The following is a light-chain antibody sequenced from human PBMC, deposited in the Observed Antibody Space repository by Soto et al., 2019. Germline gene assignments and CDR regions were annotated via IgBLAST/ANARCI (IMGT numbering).Light chain of an antibody. J-gene: IGKJ1*01. CDR1: QSLLHSNGYNY. CDR2: LGS. Sequence: DIVMTQSPLSLPVTPGEPASISCRSSQSLLHSNGYNYLDWYLQKPGQSPQLLIYLGSNRASGVPDRCSGSGSGTDFTLKISRVEAEDVGAYYCMQALQAPLTFGQGTKVDIK. V-gene: IGKV2-28*01. CDR3: MQALQAPLT.